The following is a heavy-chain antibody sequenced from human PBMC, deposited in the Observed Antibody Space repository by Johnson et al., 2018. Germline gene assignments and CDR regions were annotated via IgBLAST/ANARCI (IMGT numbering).Heavy chain of an antibody. D-gene: IGHD2-21*02. J-gene: IGHJ4*02. Sequence: QVQLVQSGGGVVQXGRSXRLXCAASGFMFSDYGMYWVRQAPGKGLEWVAVIWHDGSNEYYADSVKGRFTISSDNSKNSVYLQMNSLRAEDTAVYYCASDCSGGPCYSGEVDYWGQGTLVTVSS. CDR3: ASDCSGGPCYSGEVDY. V-gene: IGHV3-33*01. CDR1: GFMFSDYG. CDR2: IWHDGSNE.